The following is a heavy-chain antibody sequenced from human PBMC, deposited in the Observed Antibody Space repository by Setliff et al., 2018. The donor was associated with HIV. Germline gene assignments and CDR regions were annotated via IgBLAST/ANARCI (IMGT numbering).Heavy chain of an antibody. J-gene: IGHJ3*02. Sequence: ASVKVSCKASGYTFSTYGISWVRQAPGQGLEWMGWISAYNGNTNYAQKLQGRVTVTTDTSTSTAYMEPRSLRSDDTAVYYCARDRGVYCISSSCYSPVDAFDIWGQGTMVT. CDR3: ARDRGVYCISSSCYSPVDAFDI. V-gene: IGHV1-18*01. CDR2: ISAYNGNT. D-gene: IGHD2-2*01. CDR1: GYTFSTYG.